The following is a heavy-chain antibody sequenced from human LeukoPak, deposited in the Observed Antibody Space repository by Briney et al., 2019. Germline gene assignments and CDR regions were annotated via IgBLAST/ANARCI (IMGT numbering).Heavy chain of an antibody. D-gene: IGHD3-10*01. CDR1: GFTFSNFW. Sequence: PGGSLRLSCAASGFTFSNFWMAWVRQVPGKGLEWVTNINQDGSERHYVDSLKGRFTVSRDNAKNSLYLQMNSLRAEDTAVYYCARDRSTSGRQYWGQGTLVTVSS. CDR2: INQDGSER. J-gene: IGHJ4*02. CDR3: ARDRSTSGRQY. V-gene: IGHV3-7*01.